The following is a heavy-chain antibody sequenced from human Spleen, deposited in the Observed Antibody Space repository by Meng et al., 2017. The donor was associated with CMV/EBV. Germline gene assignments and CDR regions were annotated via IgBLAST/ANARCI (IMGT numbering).Heavy chain of an antibody. CDR2: IRYDGSNK. Sequence: GGSLRLSCAASGFSFSSYGMSWVRQAPGKGLEWVAFIRYDGSNKYYADSVKGRFTISRDNSKNTLYLQMNSLRAEDTAVYYCAKERAASAAGTLAILDWGQGTLVTVSS. V-gene: IGHV3-30*02. CDR1: GFSFSSYG. CDR3: AKERAASAAGTLAILD. J-gene: IGHJ4*02. D-gene: IGHD6-13*01.